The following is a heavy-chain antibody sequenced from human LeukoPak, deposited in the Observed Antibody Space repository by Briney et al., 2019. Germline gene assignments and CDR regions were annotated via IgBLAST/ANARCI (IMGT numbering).Heavy chain of an antibody. J-gene: IGHJ4*02. CDR3: ARLIGIAAAGIEY. CDR2: TYYSGST. Sequence: SETLSLTCTVSGGSISSYYWSWIRQPPGKGLEWIGYTYYSGSTNYNPSLKSRVTISVDTSKNQFSLKLSSVTAADTAVYYCARLIGIAAAGIEYWGQGTLVTVSS. V-gene: IGHV4-59*08. D-gene: IGHD6-13*01. CDR1: GGSISSYY.